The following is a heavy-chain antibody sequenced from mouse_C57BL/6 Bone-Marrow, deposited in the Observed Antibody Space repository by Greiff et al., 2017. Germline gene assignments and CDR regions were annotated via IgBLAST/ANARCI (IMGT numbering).Heavy chain of an antibody. D-gene: IGHD1-1*01. CDR2: ISSGSSTI. CDR1: GFTFSDYG. V-gene: IGHV5-17*01. Sequence: EVKLVESGGGLVKPGGSLKLSCAASGFTFSDYGMHWVRQAPEKGLEWVAYISSGSSTIYYADTVKGRFTISRDNAKNTLFLQMTSLRSEDTAMYYCARKDGTVVDWYFDVWGTGTTVTVSS. J-gene: IGHJ1*03. CDR3: ARKDGTVVDWYFDV.